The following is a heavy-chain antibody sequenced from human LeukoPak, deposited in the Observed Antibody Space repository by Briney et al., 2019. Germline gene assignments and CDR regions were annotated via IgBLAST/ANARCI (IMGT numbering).Heavy chain of an antibody. D-gene: IGHD1-14*01. J-gene: IGHJ4*02. CDR3: AKEGVGVGSFLMNPIDY. CDR2: FSGSGGST. V-gene: IGHV3-23*01. CDR1: GFTFSSYA. Sequence: GGSLRLSCAAPGFTFSSYAMSWVRQAPGKGLEWVSAFSGSGGSTYYADSVKGRFTISRDNSKNTLYLQMNSLRAEDTAVYYCAKEGVGVGSFLMNPIDYWGQGTLVTVSS.